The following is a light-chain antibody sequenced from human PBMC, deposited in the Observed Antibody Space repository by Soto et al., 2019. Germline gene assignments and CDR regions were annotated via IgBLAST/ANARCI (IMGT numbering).Light chain of an antibody. V-gene: IGLV2-14*01. CDR2: DVT. CDR1: SSDVGGYNY. J-gene: IGLJ3*02. CDR3: SSYTSSSTLV. Sequence: QSALTQPASVSGSPGQSITISCTGTSSDVGGYNYVSWYQQHPGKAPKLIISDVTNRPSGVSIRFSGSKSGNTASLAISGLQADDEADYYCSSYTSSSTLVFGGGTKVTVL.